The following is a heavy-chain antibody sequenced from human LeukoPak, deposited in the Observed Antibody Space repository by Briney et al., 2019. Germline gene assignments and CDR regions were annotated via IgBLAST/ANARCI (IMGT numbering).Heavy chain of an antibody. CDR1: GFTFSSYG. Sequence: GGYLRLSCAASGFTFSSYGMHWVRQAPGKGLEWVAFIRYDGSNKYYADSVKGRFTISRDNSKNTLYLQMNSLRAEDTAVYYCAKDMGDIVVVPAASAYYYYMDVWGKGTTVTVSS. CDR3: AKDMGDIVVVPAASAYYYYMDV. V-gene: IGHV3-30*02. D-gene: IGHD2-2*01. J-gene: IGHJ6*03. CDR2: IRYDGSNK.